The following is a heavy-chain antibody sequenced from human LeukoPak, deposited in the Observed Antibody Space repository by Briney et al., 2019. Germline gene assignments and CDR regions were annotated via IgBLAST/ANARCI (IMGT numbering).Heavy chain of an antibody. J-gene: IGHJ4*02. D-gene: IGHD1-26*01. CDR2: ISAYNGNT. V-gene: IGHV1-18*01. CDR3: ARGDIMGPTNFDY. CDR1: GYTFTDYD. Sequence: GASVKVSCKASGYTFTDYDVTWVRQAAGQGLEWMGWISAYNGNTNYAQKLQGRFTMTTDTSTSTAYMELRSLRSDDTAVYYCARGDIMGPTNFDYWGQGTLVTVSS.